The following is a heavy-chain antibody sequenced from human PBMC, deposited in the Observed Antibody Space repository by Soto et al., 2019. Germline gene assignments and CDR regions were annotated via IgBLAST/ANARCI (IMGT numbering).Heavy chain of an antibody. CDR1: GFTFSSYA. J-gene: IGHJ4*02. CDR3: AKRQLRYFDWTYVDY. D-gene: IGHD3-9*01. Sequence: GGSLRLSCAASGFTFSSYAMSWVRQAPGKGLEWVSAISGSGGSTYYADSVKGRFTISRDNSKNTLYLQMNSLRAEDTAVYYCAKRQLRYFDWTYVDYWGQGTLVTVSS. CDR2: ISGSGGST. V-gene: IGHV3-23*01.